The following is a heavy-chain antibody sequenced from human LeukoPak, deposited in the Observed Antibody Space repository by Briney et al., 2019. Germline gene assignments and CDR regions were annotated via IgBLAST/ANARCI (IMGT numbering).Heavy chain of an antibody. CDR3: ARAGSAAGADAFDI. CDR1: GGSISSYY. CDR2: IYYSGST. J-gene: IGHJ3*02. D-gene: IGHD3-10*01. Sequence: SEILSLTCTVSGGSISSYYWSWIRQLPGKGLEWISYIYYSGSTDNPSLKSRVIVSVDTSRSQFSLRLTPVTAADTAVYYCARAGSAAGADAFDIWGQGTMVTVSS. V-gene: IGHV4-59*01.